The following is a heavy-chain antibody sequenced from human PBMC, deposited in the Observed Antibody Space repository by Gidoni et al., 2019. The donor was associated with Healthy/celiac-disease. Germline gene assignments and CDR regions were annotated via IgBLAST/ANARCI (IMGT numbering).Heavy chain of an antibody. CDR3: ARDPRSGKHSNWFDP. J-gene: IGHJ5*02. D-gene: IGHD3-10*01. Sequence: QVQLQASAPGLANPSETLSLTCPASGGSISSYYWSWIRQPAGKGLEWIGRIDTSGSTHYNPSLKSRVTMSVDTSKNQFSRKLSSVTAADTAVYYCARDPRSGKHSNWFDPWGQGTLVTVSS. CDR2: IDTSGST. CDR1: GGSISSYY. V-gene: IGHV4-4*07.